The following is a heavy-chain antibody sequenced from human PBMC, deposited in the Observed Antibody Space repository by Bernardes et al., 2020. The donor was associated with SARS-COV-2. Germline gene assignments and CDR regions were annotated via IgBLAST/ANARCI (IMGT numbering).Heavy chain of an antibody. V-gene: IGHV4-61*02. CDR3: ARGSLSWRRSGGDY. D-gene: IGHD3-3*01. J-gene: IGHJ4*02. Sequence: SETLSLTCTVSGGSISSGSYYWSWIRQPAGKGLEWIGRIYTSGSTNYNPSLKSRVTISVDTSKNQFSLKLSSVTAADTAVYYCARGSLSWRRSGGDYWGQGTLVTVSS. CDR2: IYTSGST. CDR1: GGSISSGSYY.